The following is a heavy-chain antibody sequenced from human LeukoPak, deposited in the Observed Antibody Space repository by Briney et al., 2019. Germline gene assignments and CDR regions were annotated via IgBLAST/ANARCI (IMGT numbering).Heavy chain of an antibody. V-gene: IGHV4-59*06. CDR3: ARAVDYRNYFDY. D-gene: IGHD4-11*01. J-gene: IGHJ4*02. CDR2: IYHSGTT. CDR1: GGSISSYY. Sequence: SETLSLTCTVSGGSISSYYWSWIRQPAGKGLEWIGFIYHSGTTSYNPSLEGRAAISVDTSQNQFSLKLTSVTAADTAVYYCARAVDYRNYFDYWGQGTLVTVSS.